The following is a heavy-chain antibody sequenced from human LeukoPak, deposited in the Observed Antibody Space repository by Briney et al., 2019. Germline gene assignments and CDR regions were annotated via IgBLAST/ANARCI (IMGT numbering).Heavy chain of an antibody. CDR2: ISSGGTP. V-gene: IGHV3-66*02. CDR1: GFTFGSYS. Sequence: GGSLRLSCAASGFTFGSYSMSWVRQAPGKGLEWVSVISSGGTPYYADSVKGRFTISRDSSENTLYLQMHSLRAEDTAVYYCARGGAGYAFDYWGQGTLVTVSS. D-gene: IGHD5-12*01. CDR3: ARGGAGYAFDY. J-gene: IGHJ4*02.